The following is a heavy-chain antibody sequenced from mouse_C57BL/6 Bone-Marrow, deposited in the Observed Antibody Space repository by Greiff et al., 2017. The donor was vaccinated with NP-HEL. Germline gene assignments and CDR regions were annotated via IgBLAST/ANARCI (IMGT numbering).Heavy chain of an antibody. CDR1: GYTFPDYY. CDR3: ANSYYYGSSYLAY. CDR2: IGPGSGST. V-gene: IGHV1-77*01. D-gene: IGHD1-1*01. Sequence: VQLQQSGAELVKPGASVKISCKASGYTFPDYYINWVKQRPGQGLEWIGKIGPGSGSTYYNEKFKGKATLTADKSSSTAYMQLSSLTSEDSAVYFCANSYYYGSSYLAYWGQGTLVTVSA. J-gene: IGHJ3*01.